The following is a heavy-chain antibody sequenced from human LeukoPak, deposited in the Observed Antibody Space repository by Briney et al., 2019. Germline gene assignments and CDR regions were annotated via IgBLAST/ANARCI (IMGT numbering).Heavy chain of an antibody. Sequence: GGSLRLSCTASGFTFGDYAMSWFRQTPGKGLEWVGFIRNKAYDGTTQYAASVKGRFTISRDDSRSIAYLQMNSLKTEDTAVYYCTRDSRIAAVYYFAYWGQGTLVTVSS. CDR1: GFTFGDYA. CDR2: IRNKAYDGTT. CDR3: TRDSRIAAVYYFAY. J-gene: IGHJ4*02. V-gene: IGHV3-49*03. D-gene: IGHD6-13*01.